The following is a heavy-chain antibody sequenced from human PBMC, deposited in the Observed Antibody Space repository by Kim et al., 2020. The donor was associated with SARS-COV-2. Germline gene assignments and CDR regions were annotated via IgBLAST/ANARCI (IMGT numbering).Heavy chain of an antibody. D-gene: IGHD3-10*01. V-gene: IGHV3-23*01. Sequence: DSVRGRLTISRDNSKNTLFLQMDSLRVDDTAVYYCAKDLLYVPGRGYFDSWGQGVEVTVSS. CDR3: AKDLLYVPGRGYFDS. J-gene: IGHJ4*02.